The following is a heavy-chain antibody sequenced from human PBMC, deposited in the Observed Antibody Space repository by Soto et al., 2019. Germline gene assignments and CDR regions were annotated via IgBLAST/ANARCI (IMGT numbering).Heavy chain of an antibody. CDR1: GGTFSSYA. V-gene: IGHV1-69*13. D-gene: IGHD3-3*01. CDR2: IIPIFGTA. Sequence: ASVKVSCKASGGTFSSYAISWVRQAPGQGLEWMGGIIPIFGTANYAQKFQGRVTITADESTSTAYMELSSLRSEDTAVYYCARVVQDPNYDFWSGYYYHWFDPWGQGTLVTVSS. CDR3: ARVVQDPNYDFWSGYYYHWFDP. J-gene: IGHJ5*02.